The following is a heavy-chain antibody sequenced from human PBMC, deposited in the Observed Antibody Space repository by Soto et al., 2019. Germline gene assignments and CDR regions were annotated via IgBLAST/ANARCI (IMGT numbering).Heavy chain of an antibody. CDR2: TYYRSRLYH. D-gene: IGHD6-13*01. CDR3: ARDAGRHDMDV. J-gene: IGHJ6*02. Sequence: WQALXLACAISWEVFSVNIAACDFIRQSPSRGLEWLGRTYYRSRLYHDYAVSVKSRININPDTSENQFSMQLGSATPEHKAMYHCARDAGRHDMDVWGQGTTVTVSS. CDR1: WEVFSVNIAA. V-gene: IGHV6-1*01.